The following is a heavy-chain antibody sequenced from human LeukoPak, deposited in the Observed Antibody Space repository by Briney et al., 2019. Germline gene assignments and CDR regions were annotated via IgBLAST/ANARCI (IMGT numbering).Heavy chain of an antibody. V-gene: IGHV5-51*01. CDR2: IYPGDSDT. Sequence: GESLKISCRGSGYIFSSYWIGWVRQMPGKGLEWMGIIYPGDSDTRYSPSLQGQVTISADKSISTAYLQWSSLKASDTAMYYCARHGVENWNPGTTDYWGQGTLVTVSS. CDR1: GYIFSSYW. J-gene: IGHJ4*02. CDR3: ARHGVENWNPGTTDY. D-gene: IGHD1-1*01.